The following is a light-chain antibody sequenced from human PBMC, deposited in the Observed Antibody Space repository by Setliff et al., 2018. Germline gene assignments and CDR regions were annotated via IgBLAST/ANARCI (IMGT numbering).Light chain of an antibody. CDR3: QQRSNWPWT. CDR2: DAS. CDR1: QSVSTY. V-gene: IGKV3-11*01. J-gene: IGKJ1*01. Sequence: EIVLTQSPATLSLSPGETATLSCRASQSVSTYLAWYQQKPGQAPSLLIYDASNRATGIPARFSGSGSGTGFTLTISSLEPEDFAVYYCQQRSNWPWTFGQGTKV.